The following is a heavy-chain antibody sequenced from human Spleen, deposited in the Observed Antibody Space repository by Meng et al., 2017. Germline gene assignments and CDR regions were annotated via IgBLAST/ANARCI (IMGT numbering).Heavy chain of an antibody. CDR2: IKQDGSEK. CDR3: ASEVQPKETKNAFDI. D-gene: IGHD5-18*01. CDR1: GFTFNKYW. V-gene: IGHV3-7*01. Sequence: GESLKISCAASGFTFNKYWMSWVRQAPGKGLEWVANIKQDGSEKYYVDSVKGRFTISRDNAKNSLYLQMNSLRGEDSAIYFCASEVQPKETKNAFDIWGQGTMVTVSS. J-gene: IGHJ3*02.